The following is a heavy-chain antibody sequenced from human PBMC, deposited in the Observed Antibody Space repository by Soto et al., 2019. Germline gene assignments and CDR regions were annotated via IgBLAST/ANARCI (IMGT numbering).Heavy chain of an antibody. CDR1: GDSIRSGPYY. J-gene: IGHJ4*02. V-gene: IGHV4-39*02. D-gene: IGHD3-16*01. Sequence: QLHLQESGPGLVKPSETLSLTCTVSGDSIRSGPYYWGWIRQPPGEGLEWIGSIYYSGATYCNPSLKSRVTISIGTSKNLFSLNLSSVTAADTAMYYCARVGEVMTSFDYWGQGTLVTVSS. CDR2: IYYSGAT. CDR3: ARVGEVMTSFDY.